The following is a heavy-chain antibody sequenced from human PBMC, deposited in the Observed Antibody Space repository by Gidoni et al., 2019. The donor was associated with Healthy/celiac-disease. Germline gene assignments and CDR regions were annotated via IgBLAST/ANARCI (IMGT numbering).Heavy chain of an antibody. J-gene: IGHJ6*02. CDR1: GGSISSSSSS. CDR3: ARSEDDFWSGYPSYYYGMDV. Sequence: QLQLQESGPGLVKPSETLSLTCTVSGGSISSSSSSWGWIRQPPGTGLEWIGSIYYSGSTYYNPSLKSRVTISVDTSKNQFSLKLSSVTAADTAVYYCARSEDDFWSGYPSYYYGMDVWGQGTTVTVSS. CDR2: IYYSGST. V-gene: IGHV4-39*01. D-gene: IGHD3-3*01.